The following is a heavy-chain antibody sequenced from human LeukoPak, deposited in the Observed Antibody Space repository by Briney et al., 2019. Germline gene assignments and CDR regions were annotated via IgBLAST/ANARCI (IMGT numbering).Heavy chain of an antibody. CDR3: ARGNGYNYY. CDR1: GASMTNYY. D-gene: IGHD5-24*01. J-gene: IGHJ4*02. CDR2: IYYSGST. V-gene: IGHV4-59*01. Sequence: NPSETLSLTCTVSGASMTNYYWAWIRQPPGKGLEWIGYIYYSGSTNYNPSLKSRVTISVDTSKNQFSLKLSSVTAADTAVYYCARGNGYNYYWGQGTLVTVSS.